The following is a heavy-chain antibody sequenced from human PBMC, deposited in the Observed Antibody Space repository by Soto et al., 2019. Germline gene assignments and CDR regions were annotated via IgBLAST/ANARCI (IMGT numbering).Heavy chain of an antibody. Sequence: SETLSLTCAVYSGSFSGHFWSWIRQPPGKGLEWIGEINLAGGTNYNPSLKSLVTISIDKSNNQFSLKLTSVTAADKAVYYCARNQRIYDILTGYYKGPFDSWGQGTLVTVSS. V-gene: IGHV4-34*01. CDR2: INLAGGT. D-gene: IGHD3-9*01. CDR3: ARNQRIYDILTGYYKGPFDS. J-gene: IGHJ4*02. CDR1: SGSFSGHF.